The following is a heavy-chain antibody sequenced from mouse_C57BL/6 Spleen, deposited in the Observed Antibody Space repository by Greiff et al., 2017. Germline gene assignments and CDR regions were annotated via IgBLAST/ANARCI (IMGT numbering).Heavy chain of an antibody. CDR1: GFTFNTYA. J-gene: IGHJ1*03. CDR3: VRDPYYYGSSGYFDV. Sequence: EVQVVESGGGLVQPKGSLKLSCAASGFTFNTYAMHWVRQAPGKGLEWVARIRSKSSNYATYYADSVKDRFTISRDDSQSMLYLQMNNLKTEDTAMYYCVRDPYYYGSSGYFDVWGTGTTVTVSS. D-gene: IGHD1-1*01. CDR2: IRSKSSNYAT. V-gene: IGHV10-3*01.